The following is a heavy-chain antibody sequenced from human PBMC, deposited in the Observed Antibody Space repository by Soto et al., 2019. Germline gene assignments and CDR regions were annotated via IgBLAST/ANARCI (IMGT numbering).Heavy chain of an antibody. CDR2: ITPSGRST. V-gene: IGHV1-46*01. Sequence: QVQLVQSGAEVKKPGASVKVSCKASGFTFTTYYIHWVRQAPGQGLEWMGMITPSGRSTSYAQKFQGRVTMTGDTSTCTVYMELSSLTSEDTAVYYCAREHVRGVVTSNDAFDIWGQGTLVTVSS. J-gene: IGHJ3*02. CDR3: AREHVRGVVTSNDAFDI. D-gene: IGHD2-21*02. CDR1: GFTFTTYY.